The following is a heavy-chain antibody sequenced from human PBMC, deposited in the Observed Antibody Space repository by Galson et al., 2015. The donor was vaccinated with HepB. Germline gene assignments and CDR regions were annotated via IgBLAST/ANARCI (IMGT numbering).Heavy chain of an antibody. CDR3: ASPSYYDILTGYHSDAFDI. D-gene: IGHD3-9*01. V-gene: IGHV1-69*13. CDR1: GGTFSSYA. Sequence: SVKVSCKASGGTFSSYAISWVRQAPGQGLEWMGGIIPIFGTANYAQKFQGRVTITADESTSTAYMELSSLRSEDTAVYYCASPSYYDILTGYHSDAFDIWGQGTMVTVSS. J-gene: IGHJ3*02. CDR2: IIPIFGTA.